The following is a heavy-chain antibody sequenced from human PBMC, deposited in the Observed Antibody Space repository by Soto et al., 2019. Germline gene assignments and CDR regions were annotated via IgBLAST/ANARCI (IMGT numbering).Heavy chain of an antibody. J-gene: IGHJ3*01. D-gene: IGHD1-1*01. CDR1: GLTISGKKY. CDR2: LYDVDGS. Sequence: DVQLVESGGGLIQPGESLRLSCAAFGLTISGKKYVAWVRQAPGKGLEWVSALYDVDGSFYADSVTGRFTTSSDSTKTTVYLQMNDLRPDDTAVYYCATWHEREHAFDVWGQGTTVTISS. V-gene: IGHV3-53*01. CDR3: ATWHEREHAFDV.